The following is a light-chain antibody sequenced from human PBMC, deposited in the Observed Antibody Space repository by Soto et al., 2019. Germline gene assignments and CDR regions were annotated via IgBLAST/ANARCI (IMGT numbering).Light chain of an antibody. J-gene: IGLJ1*01. CDR2: EVS. Sequence: QSALTQPASVSGSPGQSITISCTGTSSDVGGYNYVSWYQQHPGKAPKLMIYEVSNRPSGVSNRFSGFKSGNTASLTISGLQAEDVADYYCSSYTSSSTLGGVFGTGTKLTVL. CDR3: SSYTSSSTLGGV. V-gene: IGLV2-14*01. CDR1: SSDVGGYNY.